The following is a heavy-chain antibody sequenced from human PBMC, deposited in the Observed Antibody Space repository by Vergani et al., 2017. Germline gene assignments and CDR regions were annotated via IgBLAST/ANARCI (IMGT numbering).Heavy chain of an antibody. J-gene: IGHJ1*01. V-gene: IGHV4-38-2*01. CDR3: ARRIVGATGAEYFQH. D-gene: IGHD1-26*01. CDR2: IYHSGST. CDR1: GYSISSGYY. Sequence: QVQLQESGPGLVKPSETLSLICAVSGYSISSGYYWGWIRQPPGKGLGWIGSIYHSGSTYYNPALKSRVTISVDTSKNQFSLKLSSVTAADTAVYYCARRIVGATGAEYFQHWGQGTLVTVSS.